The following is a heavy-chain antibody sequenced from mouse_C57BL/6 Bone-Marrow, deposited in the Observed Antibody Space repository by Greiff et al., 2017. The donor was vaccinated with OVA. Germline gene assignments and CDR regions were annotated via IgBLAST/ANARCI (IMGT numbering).Heavy chain of an antibody. D-gene: IGHD1-1*01. V-gene: IGHV1-62-2*01. CDR1: GYTFTEYT. Sequence: LQESGAELVKPGASVKLSCKASGYTFTEYTIHWVKQRSGQGLEWIGWFYPGSGSIKYNEKFKDKATLTADKSSSTVYMELSRLTSEDSAVYFCARHEAPYYYGSSPWFAYWGQGTLVTVSA. CDR3: ARHEAPYYYGSSPWFAY. CDR2: FYPGSGSI. J-gene: IGHJ3*01.